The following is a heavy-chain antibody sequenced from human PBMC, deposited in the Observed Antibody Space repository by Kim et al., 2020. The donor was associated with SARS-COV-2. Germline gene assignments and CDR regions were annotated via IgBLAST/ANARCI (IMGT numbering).Heavy chain of an antibody. Sequence: ASVKVSCKASGYTFTSYDINWVRQATGQGLEWMGWMNPNSGNTGYAQKFQDRVTMTRNTSISTAYMELSSLRSEDTAVYYCARGRYDYIWGSYRSRGRYYYGMDIWGQGTTVTVSS. CDR2: MNPNSGNT. CDR1: GYTFTSYD. CDR3: ARGRYDYIWGSYRSRGRYYYGMDI. J-gene: IGHJ6*02. D-gene: IGHD3-16*02. V-gene: IGHV1-8*01.